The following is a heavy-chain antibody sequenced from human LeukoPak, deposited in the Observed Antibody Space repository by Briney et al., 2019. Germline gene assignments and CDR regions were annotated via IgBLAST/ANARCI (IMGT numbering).Heavy chain of an antibody. Sequence: ASVKVSCKASGYTFTGYYMHWVRQAPGQGLEWMGWINPNSGGTNYAQKFQGKVTMTRDTSISTAHMELSRLRSDDTAVYYCARDSRPIFEWQQLGGDYWGQGTLVTVSS. D-gene: IGHD6-13*01. CDR1: GYTFTGYY. CDR3: ARDSRPIFEWQQLGGDY. V-gene: IGHV1-2*02. J-gene: IGHJ4*02. CDR2: INPNSGGT.